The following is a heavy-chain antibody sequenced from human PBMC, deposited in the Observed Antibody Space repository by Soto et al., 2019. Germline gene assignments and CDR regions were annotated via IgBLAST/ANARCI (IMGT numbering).Heavy chain of an antibody. CDR2: FNPSGLST. Sequence: QVHLVQSGAEVKKPGASVNVSCQASGSITNHHMHWVRQAPGQGLEWMGIFNPSGLSTTYSQKFQGRVTITRDTSTSTVYMELSSLTSEDTAVYFCAKVTNRGPIAVAGALGAWGQGTLVIVSS. CDR1: GSITNHH. D-gene: IGHD6-19*01. V-gene: IGHV1-46*01. CDR3: AKVTNRGPIAVAGALGA. J-gene: IGHJ5*02.